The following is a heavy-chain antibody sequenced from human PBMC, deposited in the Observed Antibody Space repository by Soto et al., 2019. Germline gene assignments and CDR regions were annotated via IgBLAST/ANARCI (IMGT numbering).Heavy chain of an antibody. V-gene: IGHV1-2*02. CDR1: GYTFTGYY. J-gene: IGHJ3*02. CDR2: INPNSGGT. D-gene: IGHD3-22*01. Sequence: QVQLVQSGAEVKKPGASVKVSCKASGYTFTGYYMHWVRQAPGQGLEWMGWINPNSGGTNYAQKFQGRVTMTRDTSLSTAYMALSRLRSDDTAVYSCARSYYDSSGFSNDAFDIWGQGTMVTVSS. CDR3: ARSYYDSSGFSNDAFDI.